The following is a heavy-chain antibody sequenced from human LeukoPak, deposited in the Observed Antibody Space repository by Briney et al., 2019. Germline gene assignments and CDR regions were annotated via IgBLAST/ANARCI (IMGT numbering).Heavy chain of an antibody. CDR3: ARGGAHGMDV. CDR2: ISGVYDNI. J-gene: IGHJ6*02. Sequence: AGGSLRLSCAASRFTFSEYYMTWIRQAPGKGLEWVSYISGVYDNIFYGNSVNGRFTISRDNAKKSVYLQMNSLRAEDTAAYYCARGGAHGMDVWGQGTTVTVSS. V-gene: IGHV3-11*01. CDR1: RFTFSEYY. D-gene: IGHD1-26*01.